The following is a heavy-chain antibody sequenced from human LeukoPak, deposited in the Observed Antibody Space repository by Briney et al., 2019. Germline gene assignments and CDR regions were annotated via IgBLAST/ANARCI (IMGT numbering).Heavy chain of an antibody. J-gene: IGHJ3*02. CDR3: ARQLAYDSSGCYQGPAFDI. D-gene: IGHD3-22*01. V-gene: IGHV4-61*02. CDR1: GGSISSGSYH. CDR2: IYTSGNT. Sequence: SQTLSLTCTVSGGSISSGSYHWSWIRQPAGKGLEWIGRIYTSGNTNYNPSLKSRVTISVDTSKNQFSLKLRSVTAADTAVYYCARQLAYDSSGCYQGPAFDIWGQGTMVTVSS.